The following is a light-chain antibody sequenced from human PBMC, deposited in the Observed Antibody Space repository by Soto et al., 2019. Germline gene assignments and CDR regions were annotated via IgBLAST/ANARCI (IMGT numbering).Light chain of an antibody. CDR3: CSYAGSYTAPYV. Sequence: QSVLTQPRSVSGSPGQSVTISCTGTSSDVGGYNYVSWYQQHPGKAPKPMIYDVSKRPSGVPDRFSGSKSGNTASLTISGLQAEDEADYYCCSYAGSYTAPYVFGTGTKVTVL. CDR2: DVS. V-gene: IGLV2-11*01. CDR1: SSDVGGYNY. J-gene: IGLJ1*01.